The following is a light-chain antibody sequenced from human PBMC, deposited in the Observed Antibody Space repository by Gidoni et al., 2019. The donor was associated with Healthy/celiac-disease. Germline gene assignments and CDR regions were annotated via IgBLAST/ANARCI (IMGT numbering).Light chain of an antibody. CDR1: SSNIGSNT. Sequence: TPGQRVTISCSGSSSNIGSNTVNWFQQLPGTAPKLLIYSNNQRPSGVPDRFSGSKSGTSASLAISGLQSEDEAAYYCAAWDDSLNGPVFGGGTKRTVL. CDR2: SNN. J-gene: IGLJ2*01. CDR3: AAWDDSLNGPV. V-gene: IGLV1-44*01.